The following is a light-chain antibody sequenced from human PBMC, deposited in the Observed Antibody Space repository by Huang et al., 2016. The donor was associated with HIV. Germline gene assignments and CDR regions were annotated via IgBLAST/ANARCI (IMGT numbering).Light chain of an antibody. Sequence: DIQMTQSPSSLSASVGDRVTITCRASQSMSSYLNWYQQKPGKTPKLLIYAASSLQSGVPSRCSGSGSGTDFTLTISSLQPEDFATYYCQQSYSTPQNTFGQGTKLEIK. V-gene: IGKV1-39*01. J-gene: IGKJ2*01. CDR3: QQSYSTPQNT. CDR1: QSMSSY. CDR2: AAS.